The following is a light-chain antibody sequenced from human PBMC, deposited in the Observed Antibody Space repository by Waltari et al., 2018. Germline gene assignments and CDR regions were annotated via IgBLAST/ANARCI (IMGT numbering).Light chain of an antibody. CDR3: SSYTSSSTQV. CDR2: DVM. J-gene: IGLJ1*01. CDR1: SSDVGGYNY. V-gene: IGLV2-14*01. Sequence: QSALTQPASVSGSPGQSITISCTGTSSDVGGYNYVSWYQQHPGKAPKLIIYDVMNRPSGGSYLCSGYKSGNTASLTISGLQAEDEAEYYCSSYTSSSTQVFGTGTKVTVL.